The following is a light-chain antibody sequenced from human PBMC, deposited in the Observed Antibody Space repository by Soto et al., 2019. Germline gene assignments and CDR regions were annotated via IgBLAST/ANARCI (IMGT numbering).Light chain of an antibody. Sequence: QSVLTQPPSVSAAPGQKVTISCSGSSSNIGENYVSWYQKFPGTAPKLLIYEDNRRPSGIPDRVSGSKSGTSATLDITGLQTGDEADYYCGTWGGGLSGHFVFGTGTKLTVL. CDR1: SSNIGENY. V-gene: IGLV1-51*02. J-gene: IGLJ1*01. CDR2: EDN. CDR3: GTWGGGLSGHFV.